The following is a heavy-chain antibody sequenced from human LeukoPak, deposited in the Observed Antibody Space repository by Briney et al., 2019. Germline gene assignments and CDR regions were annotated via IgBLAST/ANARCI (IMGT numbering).Heavy chain of an antibody. D-gene: IGHD3-22*01. J-gene: IGHJ4*02. V-gene: IGHV3-48*03. CDR1: GFTFSSYE. CDR2: ISSSGSTI. CDR3: ARAGSAYYDSSGYYF. Sequence: GGSLRLSCAASGFTFSSYEMNWVRQAPGKGLEWVSYISSSGSTIYYADSVQGRFTISRDNAKNSLYLQMNSLRAEDTAVYYCARAGSAYYDSSGYYFWGQGTLVTVSS.